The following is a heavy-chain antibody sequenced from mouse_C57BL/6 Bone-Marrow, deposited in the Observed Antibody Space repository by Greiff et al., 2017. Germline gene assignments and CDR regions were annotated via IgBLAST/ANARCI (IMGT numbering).Heavy chain of an antibody. J-gene: IGHJ2*01. Sequence: VQLQHSGPELVKPGASVKMSCKASGYTFTDYNMHWVKQSHGKSLEWIGYINPNNGGTSYNQKFKGKATLTVNKSSSTAYMELRSLTSEDSAVYYCAREATTVVAGNYFDYWGQGTTLTVSS. CDR3: AREATTVVAGNYFDY. V-gene: IGHV1-22*01. CDR1: GYTFTDYN. D-gene: IGHD1-1*01. CDR2: INPNNGGT.